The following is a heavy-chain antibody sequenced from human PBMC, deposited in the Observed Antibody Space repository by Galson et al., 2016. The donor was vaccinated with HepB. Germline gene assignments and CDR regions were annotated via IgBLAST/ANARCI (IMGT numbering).Heavy chain of an antibody. CDR1: GFDFSRYN. CDR2: ISATGTTI. CDR3: ARDSRATFGEPNWFDP. V-gene: IGHV3-48*01. J-gene: IGHJ5*02. Sequence: SLRLSCAASGFDFSRYNMNWVRHAPGKGLHWISFISATGTTIDYADSVKGRFTISRDNAKNSLYLQMNSLRAEDTAVYYCARDSRATFGEPNWFDPWGQGALVTVSS. D-gene: IGHD3-3*01.